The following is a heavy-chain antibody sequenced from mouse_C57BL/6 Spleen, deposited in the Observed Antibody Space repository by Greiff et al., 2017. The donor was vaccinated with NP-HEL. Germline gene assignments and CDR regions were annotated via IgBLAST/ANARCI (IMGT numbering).Heavy chain of an antibody. CDR1: GYSFTTYP. Sequence: VQLQQSGAELVKPGASVKMSCKASGYSFTTYPIEWMKQNHGKSLEWIGNFHPYNDDTKYNEKFKGKATLTVEKSSSTVYLELSRLTSDDSAVYYCARRDYYGYDEGCFDYWGQGTTLTVSS. J-gene: IGHJ2*01. CDR3: ARRDYYGYDEGCFDY. V-gene: IGHV1-47*01. CDR2: FHPYNDDT. D-gene: IGHD2-2*01.